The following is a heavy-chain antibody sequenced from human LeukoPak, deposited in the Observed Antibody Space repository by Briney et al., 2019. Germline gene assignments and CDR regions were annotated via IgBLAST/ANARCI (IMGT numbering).Heavy chain of an antibody. Sequence: ASVKVSYKATGYTFTDYYIHWVRQAPGQGLEWMGWLSPNSGVTHFAQKFQGRVTMTRDTSIGTAYMELNSLEFDDMSVYYCARGAGSSWFDYWGQGTLVTVSS. V-gene: IGHV1-2*02. J-gene: IGHJ4*02. D-gene: IGHD6-13*01. CDR1: GYTFTDYY. CDR3: ARGAGSSWFDY. CDR2: LSPNSGVT.